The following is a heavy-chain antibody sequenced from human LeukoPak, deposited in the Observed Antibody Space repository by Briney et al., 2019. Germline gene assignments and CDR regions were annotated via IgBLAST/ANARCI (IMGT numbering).Heavy chain of an antibody. CDR1: GYTFTSYD. V-gene: IGHV1-8*03. D-gene: IGHD1-26*01. J-gene: IGHJ6*03. Sequence: GASVKVSCKASGYTFTSYDINWVRQATGQGLEWMGWMNPNSGNTGYAQKFQGIVTITRNTSISTAYMELSSMRSEDTAVYYCARGLLEGDYMDVWGKGTRVTVSS. CDR2: MNPNSGNT. CDR3: ARGLLEGDYMDV.